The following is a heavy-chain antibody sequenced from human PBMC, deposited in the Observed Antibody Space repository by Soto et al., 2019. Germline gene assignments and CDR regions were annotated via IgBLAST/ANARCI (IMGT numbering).Heavy chain of an antibody. CDR3: ARALGTGTGYYVLPLYYYGLDV. J-gene: IGHJ6*02. CDR1: GFSLSTYG. V-gene: IGHV3-33*01. D-gene: IGHD3-9*01. CDR2: IWNDGSDK. Sequence: QVQLVESGGCVVQPGRSLKLSGTASGFSLSTYGMHWVRQAPGKGLEWVAVIWNDGSDKYHADSVKGRFTVSRDNSKNTLYLQMNSLRVEDTAVYYCARALGTGTGYYVLPLYYYGLDVWGQGTTVTVSS.